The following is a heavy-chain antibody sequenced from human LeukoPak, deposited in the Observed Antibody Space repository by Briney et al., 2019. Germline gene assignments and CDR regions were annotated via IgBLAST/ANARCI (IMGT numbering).Heavy chain of an antibody. CDR3: VVSPDQDFFDY. V-gene: IGHV4-4*09. D-gene: IGHD1-14*01. Sequence: PSETLSLTCTVSGVSINSHYLNWIRQPPGKGLEWIGYIYGSGRTNYNPSLKSRVTMSVDTSKSQFSLKLSSVTAADTAGYYCVVSPDQDFFDYWGQGPLVTVSS. CDR2: IYGSGRT. J-gene: IGHJ4*02. CDR1: GVSINSHY.